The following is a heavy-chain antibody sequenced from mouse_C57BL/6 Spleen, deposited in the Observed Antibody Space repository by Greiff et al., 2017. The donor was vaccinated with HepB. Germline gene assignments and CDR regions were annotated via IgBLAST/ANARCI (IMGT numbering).Heavy chain of an antibody. J-gene: IGHJ3*01. CDR3: AREGRGGFAY. V-gene: IGHV1-59*01. CDR1: GYTFTSYW. Sequence: QVQLQQPGAELVRPGTSVKLSCKASGYTFTSYWMHWVKQRPGQGLEWIGVIDPSDSYTNYNQKFKGKATLTVDTSSSTAYMQLSSLTSEDSTVYYCAREGRGGFAYWGQGTLVTVSA. CDR2: IDPSDSYT.